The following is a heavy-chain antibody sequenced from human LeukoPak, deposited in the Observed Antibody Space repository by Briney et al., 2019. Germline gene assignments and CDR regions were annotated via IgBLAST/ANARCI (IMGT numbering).Heavy chain of an antibody. V-gene: IGHV1-8*01. Sequence: ASVKVSCKASGYTFTSYDINWVRQDTGQGLEWMGWMNPNSGNTGYAQKFQGRVTMTRNTSISTAYMELSSLRSEDTAVYYCARGARYCSSTSCYGGEDYWGQGTLVTVSS. CDR1: GYTFTSYD. J-gene: IGHJ4*02. CDR2: MNPNSGNT. D-gene: IGHD2-2*01. CDR3: ARGARYCSSTSCYGGEDY.